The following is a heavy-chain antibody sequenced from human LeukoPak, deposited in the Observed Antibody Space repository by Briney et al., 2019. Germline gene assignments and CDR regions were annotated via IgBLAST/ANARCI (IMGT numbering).Heavy chain of an antibody. Sequence: PSQTLSLTCTVSGGSISSGGYYWSWIRQHPGKGLEWIGYIYYSGSTYYNPSLKSRVTISVDTSKNQFSLKLSSVTAADTAVYYCARGGSKLRITMVRGVYYFDYWGQGTLVTVSS. J-gene: IGHJ4*02. CDR1: GGSISSGGYY. D-gene: IGHD3-10*01. CDR2: IYYSGST. V-gene: IGHV4-31*03. CDR3: ARGGSKLRITMVRGVYYFDY.